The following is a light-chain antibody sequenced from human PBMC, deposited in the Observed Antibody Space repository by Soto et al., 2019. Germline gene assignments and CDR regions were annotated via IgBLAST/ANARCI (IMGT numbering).Light chain of an antibody. CDR1: QSVSTY. Sequence: EILFTQSPATLCLYSGERVTLSCRASQSVSTYLGWYQQTNGQAPRLLIYDTSNRDTGIPARFSGRGSGTDFTLPLSSLEPEDVEVYFCQQRNSSPWTFGQGTKVDIK. CDR3: QQRNSSPWT. V-gene: IGKV3-11*01. J-gene: IGKJ1*01. CDR2: DTS.